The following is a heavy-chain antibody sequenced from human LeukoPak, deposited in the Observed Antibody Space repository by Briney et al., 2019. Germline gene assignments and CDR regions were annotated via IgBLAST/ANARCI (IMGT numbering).Heavy chain of an antibody. CDR2: ISSSSSYI. CDR3: ARDGCSSTSCYATTAYFDC. CDR1: GFTFSSYS. Sequence: GGSLRLSCAASGFTFSSYSMNWVRQAPGKGLEWVSSISSSSSYIYYADSVKGRFTISRDNAKNSLYLQMNSLRAEDTAVYYCARDGCSSTSCYATTAYFDCWGQGTLVTVSS. V-gene: IGHV3-21*01. D-gene: IGHD2-2*01. J-gene: IGHJ4*02.